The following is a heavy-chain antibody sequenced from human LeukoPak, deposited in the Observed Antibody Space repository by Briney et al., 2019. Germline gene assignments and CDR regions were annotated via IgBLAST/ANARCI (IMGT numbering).Heavy chain of an antibody. D-gene: IGHD1-26*01. CDR3: ARSRILRAESFFDF. CDR2: ITKTGASI. J-gene: IGHJ4*02. V-gene: IGHV3-48*03. CDR1: GFTFSDYE. Sequence: GGSLRLSCVASGFTFSDYEMRWIRQAPGKGLEWVSYITKTGASIYYAPSVRGRFTISSDTADNSLYLQMNSRRAEDSALYYCARSRILRAESFFDFWGQGTLVTVSS.